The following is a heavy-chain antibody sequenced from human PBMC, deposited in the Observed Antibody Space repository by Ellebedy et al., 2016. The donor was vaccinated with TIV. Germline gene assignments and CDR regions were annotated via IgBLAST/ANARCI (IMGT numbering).Heavy chain of an antibody. CDR2: ISSDGGRK. CDR3: AKEKRYCSSANCPLGY. V-gene: IGHV3-30*18. Sequence: GESLKISXAASGFTFKSYDMHWVRQVPGKGLEWVAVISSDGGRKHYADSVKGRFTISRDNSKSTLFLQMNSLRPEDAAVFYCAKEKRYCSSANCPLGYWGQGNLVTVSS. CDR1: GFTFKSYD. D-gene: IGHD2-2*01. J-gene: IGHJ4*02.